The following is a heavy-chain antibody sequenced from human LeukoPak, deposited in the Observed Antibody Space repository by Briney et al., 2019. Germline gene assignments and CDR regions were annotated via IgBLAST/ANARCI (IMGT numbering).Heavy chain of an antibody. CDR3: ARTLDTAMVPYDY. Sequence: GGSLRLSCAASGFTFSSYAMHWVRQAPGKGLEYVSAISSNGGSTYYANSVKGRFTISRDNSKNTLYLQMGSLRAEDMAVYYCARTLDTAMVPYDYWGQGTLVTVSS. CDR1: GFTFSSYA. CDR2: ISSNGGST. V-gene: IGHV3-64*01. J-gene: IGHJ4*02. D-gene: IGHD5-18*01.